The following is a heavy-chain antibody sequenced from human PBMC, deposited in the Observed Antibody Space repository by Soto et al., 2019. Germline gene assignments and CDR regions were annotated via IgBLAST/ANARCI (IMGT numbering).Heavy chain of an antibody. CDR1: GFTFSSYW. V-gene: IGHV3-7*01. Sequence: EVQLVESGGGLVQPGGSLRLSCAASGFTFSSYWMSWVSQAPGKGLEWVANIKQDGSEKYYVDSVKGRFTNSRDNAKNSLYLQMNSLRAEDTAVYYCARREYSGSDSDDAFDIWGQGTMVTVSS. J-gene: IGHJ3*02. CDR2: IKQDGSEK. CDR3: ARREYSGSDSDDAFDI. D-gene: IGHD5-12*01.